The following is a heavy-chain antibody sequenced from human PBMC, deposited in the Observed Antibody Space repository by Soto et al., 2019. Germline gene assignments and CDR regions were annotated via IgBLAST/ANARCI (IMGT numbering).Heavy chain of an antibody. Sequence: PSETLSLTGAVYGGSFSGYDCSWIRQPPGKGLEWIGEINHSGITNYNPSLKSRVTISVDTSKNQFSLKLSSVTAADTAVYYCGRNGSYYDFWSGYYLGGGMDVLGQGTTVTVSS. V-gene: IGHV4-34*01. CDR2: INHSGIT. CDR3: GRNGSYYDFWSGYYLGGGMDV. D-gene: IGHD3-3*01. J-gene: IGHJ6*02. CDR1: GGSFSGYD.